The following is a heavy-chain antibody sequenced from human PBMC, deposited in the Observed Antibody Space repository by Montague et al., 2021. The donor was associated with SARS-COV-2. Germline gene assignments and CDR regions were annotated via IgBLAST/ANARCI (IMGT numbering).Heavy chain of an antibody. D-gene: IGHD1-1*01. V-gene: IGHV4-59*08. J-gene: IGHJ1*01. CDR2: ISFSGST. Sequence: SETLSLTCTVSGDSMTNSYWSWIRQPPGKGLEYIGYISFSGSTNYNPSLRSRLTISVDTSKNQFSLKLSSVTAADTAVYFCTRLSLGWNTDWGQGTLVTVSS. CDR3: TRLSLGWNTD. CDR1: GDSMTNSY.